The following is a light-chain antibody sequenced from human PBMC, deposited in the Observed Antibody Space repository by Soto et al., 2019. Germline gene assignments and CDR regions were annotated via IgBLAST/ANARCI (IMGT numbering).Light chain of an antibody. CDR1: QSFSSTY. Sequence: IVFPRSPVTLSLSPGERATLSCRASQSFSSTYLAWYQQKPGQPPRLLIYGASTRPTGIPARFTGGGSGTEFTLTITSLQSEDFAVYYCQQYYNWPAVTFGGGTKVDTK. J-gene: IGKJ4*01. CDR2: GAS. V-gene: IGKV3-15*01. CDR3: QQYYNWPAVT.